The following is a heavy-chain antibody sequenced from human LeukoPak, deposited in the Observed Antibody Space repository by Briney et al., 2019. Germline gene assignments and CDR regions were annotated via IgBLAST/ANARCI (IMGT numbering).Heavy chain of an antibody. V-gene: IGHV3-20*04. CDR3: AKEDCSGGRCYSLHY. D-gene: IGHD2-15*01. CDR2: INWNGGST. CDR1: GFTFDDYG. Sequence: GGSLRLSCAASGFTFDDYGMTWVRQTPGKGLEWVSTINWNGGSTAYADSVKGRFTISRDDAKNSLYLQMNSLRAEDAAVYYCAKEDCSGGRCYSLHYWGQGTLVTVSS. J-gene: IGHJ4*02.